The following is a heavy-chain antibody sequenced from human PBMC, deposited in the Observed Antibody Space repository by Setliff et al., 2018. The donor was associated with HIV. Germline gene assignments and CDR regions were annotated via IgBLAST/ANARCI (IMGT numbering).Heavy chain of an antibody. CDR2: ISPYNGHT. D-gene: IGHD6-19*01. CDR3: ARLGSGWSDSYYYAMDV. V-gene: IGHV1-18*01. CDR1: GYTFPTYG. J-gene: IGHJ6*02. Sequence: AASVKVSCKPSGYTFPTYGISWVRQAPGHGLEWMGWISPYNGHTKYAQTFQGRVTMTIDTSTNSAYMELRSLRSDDTAVYFCARLGSGWSDSYYYAMDVWGQGTTVTVSS.